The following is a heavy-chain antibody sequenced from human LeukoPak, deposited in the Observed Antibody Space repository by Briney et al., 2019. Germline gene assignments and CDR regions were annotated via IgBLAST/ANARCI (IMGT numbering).Heavy chain of an antibody. CDR1: GGTFSSYA. D-gene: IGHD5-24*01. CDR3: ARGRDGYFDY. V-gene: IGHV1-69*05. CDR2: IIPIFGTA. J-gene: IGHJ4*02. Sequence: ASVKVSCKASGGTFSSYAISWVRQAPGQGLEWMGGIIPIFGTANYAQKFQGRVTTTTDESTSTAYMELSSLRSEDTAVYYCARGRDGYFDYWGQGTLVTVSS.